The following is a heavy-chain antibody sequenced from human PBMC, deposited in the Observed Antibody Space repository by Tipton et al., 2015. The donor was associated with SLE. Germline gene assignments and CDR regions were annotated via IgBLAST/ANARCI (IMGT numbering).Heavy chain of an antibody. CDR1: GGSISGNY. D-gene: IGHD3-3*01. V-gene: IGHV4-59*08. Sequence: TLSLTCIVSGGSISGNYWSWIRQPPGKRLEWIGYIDQIGSANYNPSLQSRVTISVGKSTTQFSPKLTSVTAADSAIYYCARHAYDFWRGFYHHVFDVGGQGTIITFSS. J-gene: IGHJ3*01. CDR3: ARHAYDFWRGFYHHVFDV. CDR2: IDQIGSA.